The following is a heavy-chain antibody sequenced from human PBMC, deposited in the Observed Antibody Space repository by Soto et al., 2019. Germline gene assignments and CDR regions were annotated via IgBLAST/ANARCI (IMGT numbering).Heavy chain of an antibody. CDR1: GGTFSSYA. V-gene: IGHV1-69*13. Sequence: SVKVSCKASGGTFSSYAISWVRQAPGQGLEWMGGIIPIFGTANYAQKFQGRVTITADESTSTAYMELSSLRSEDTAVYYCASGYCGGDCYSTWFDPWGQGTLVTVSS. CDR2: IIPIFGTA. J-gene: IGHJ5*02. D-gene: IGHD2-21*02. CDR3: ASGYCGGDCYSTWFDP.